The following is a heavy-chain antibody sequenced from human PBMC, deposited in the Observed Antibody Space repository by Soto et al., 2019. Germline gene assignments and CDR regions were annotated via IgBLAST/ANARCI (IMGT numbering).Heavy chain of an antibody. V-gene: IGHV3-49*03. CDR3: TRIPHRAYSAYPMGWFDP. Sequence: GGSLRLSCSASGCIFGDYAMTWFRQAPGKGLEWLGFIRSKVYSETTEYAASVKGRFTISRDDSKSIAYLQMNSLEIEDTAVYYCTRIPHRAYSAYPMGWFDPWGQGTLVTVSS. J-gene: IGHJ5*02. D-gene: IGHD5-12*01. CDR2: IRSKVYSETT. CDR1: GCIFGDYA.